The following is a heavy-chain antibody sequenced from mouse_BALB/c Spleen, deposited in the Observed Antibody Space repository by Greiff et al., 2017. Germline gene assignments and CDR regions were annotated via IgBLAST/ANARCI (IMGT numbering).Heavy chain of an antibody. D-gene: IGHD1-1*01. Sequence: EVQLQQSGAELVKPGASVKLSCTASGFNIKDTYMHWVKQRPEQGLEWIGRIDPANGNTKYDPKFQGKATITADTSSNTAYLQLSSLTSEDTAVYYCARGEVATRGAMDYWGQGTSVTVSS. J-gene: IGHJ4*01. CDR3: ARGEVATRGAMDY. CDR1: GFNIKDTY. V-gene: IGHV14-3*02. CDR2: IDPANGNT.